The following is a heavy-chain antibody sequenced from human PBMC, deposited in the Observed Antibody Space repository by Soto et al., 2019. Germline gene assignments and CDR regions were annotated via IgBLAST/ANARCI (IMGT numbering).Heavy chain of an antibody. CDR2: ISGYNGKT. CDR3: ARDETYTAGWYFEH. V-gene: IGHV1-18*01. CDR1: GYMFNSYG. D-gene: IGHD6-19*01. Sequence: QVQLVQSGAEVKKRGASVKVSCKASGYMFNSYGMIWLRQAPGQGLEWIGWISGYNGKTDLAQKFQGRVTMTTEASTSTVYMELKSLRFDDTALYYCARDETYTAGWYFEHWGQGTLITVPS. J-gene: IGHJ4*02.